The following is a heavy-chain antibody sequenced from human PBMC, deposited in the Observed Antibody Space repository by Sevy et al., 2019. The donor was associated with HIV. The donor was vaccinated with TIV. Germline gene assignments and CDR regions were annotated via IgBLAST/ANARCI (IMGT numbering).Heavy chain of an antibody. CDR1: GYTFTTYR. D-gene: IGHD2-15*01. V-gene: IGHV1-18*01. CDR3: ARAYCSGGRCYSLAY. Sequence: ASVKVSCKVSGYTFTTYRIFWVREAPGQGLESMGWISPHNGDTDYAQKFQGRVTLITDKSTSTAYMELRGLRSDDTAVYFCARAYCSGGRCYSLAYWGQGILVTVSS. CDR2: ISPHNGDT. J-gene: IGHJ4*02.